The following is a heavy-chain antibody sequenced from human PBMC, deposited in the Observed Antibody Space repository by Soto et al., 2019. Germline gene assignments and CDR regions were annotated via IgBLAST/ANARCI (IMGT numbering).Heavy chain of an antibody. V-gene: IGHV5-51*01. CDR3: ARGYYDSSGYWIDAFDI. D-gene: IGHD3-22*01. Sequence: GESLKISCKGSGYSFTSYWIGWVRQMPGKGLEWMWIIYPGDSDTRYIPSFQGQVTISADKSISTAYLQWSSLKASDTAMYYCARGYYDSSGYWIDAFDIWGQGTMVTVSS. CDR1: GYSFTSYW. CDR2: IYPGDSDT. J-gene: IGHJ3*02.